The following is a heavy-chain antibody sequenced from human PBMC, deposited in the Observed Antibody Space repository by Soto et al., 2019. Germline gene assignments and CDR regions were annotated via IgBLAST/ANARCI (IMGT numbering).Heavy chain of an antibody. V-gene: IGHV3-23*01. Sequence: EVQLLESGGGLVQPGGSLRLSCAASGFTFSSYAMSWVRQAPGKGLEWVSAISGSGGSTYYADSVKGRFPISRDNSKNTLYLQMNSLRAEDTAVYYCAKGEYSGSYYYAVWGQGTLVTVSS. CDR2: ISGSGGST. J-gene: IGHJ4*02. D-gene: IGHD3-10*01. CDR3: AKGEYSGSYYYAV. CDR1: GFTFSSYA.